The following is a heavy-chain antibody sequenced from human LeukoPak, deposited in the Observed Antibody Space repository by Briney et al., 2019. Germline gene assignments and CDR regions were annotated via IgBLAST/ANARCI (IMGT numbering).Heavy chain of an antibody. CDR2: ISGSGGST. CDR1: GFTFSSYA. CDR3: ARSRSCSSTSCKYFDS. D-gene: IGHD2-2*01. Sequence: GGSLRLSCAASGFTFSSYAMSWVRQAPGKGLEWVSAISGSGGSTYYADSVKGRFTISRDNSKNTLYLQMNSLRAEDTAVYYCARSRSCSSTSCKYFDSWGQGTLVTAS. J-gene: IGHJ4*02. V-gene: IGHV3-23*01.